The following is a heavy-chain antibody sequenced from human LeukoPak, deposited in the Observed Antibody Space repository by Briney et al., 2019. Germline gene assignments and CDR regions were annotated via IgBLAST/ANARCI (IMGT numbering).Heavy chain of an antibody. Sequence: SETLSLTCTVSGGSISSSSYYWGWIRQPPGKGLEWIGEINHSGSTNYNPSLKSRVTISVDTSKNQFSLKLSSVTAADTAVYYCARHPFLDYWGQGTLVTVSS. CDR3: ARHPFLDY. CDR2: INHSGST. V-gene: IGHV4-39*01. CDR1: GGSISSSSYY. J-gene: IGHJ4*02.